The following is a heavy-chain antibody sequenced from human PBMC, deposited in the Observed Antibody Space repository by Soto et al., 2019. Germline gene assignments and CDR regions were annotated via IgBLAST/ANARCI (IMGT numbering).Heavy chain of an antibody. CDR2: IYSGGST. Sequence: WGSLRLSCAASGFTVSSNYMSWVRQAPGKGLEWVSVIYSGGSTYYADSVKGRFTISKDNSKNTRYLQMNSLRAEDTAVYYCARVISSGYPPLQVFDYWGQGTLVTVSS. CDR1: GFTVSSNY. D-gene: IGHD3-22*01. V-gene: IGHV3-53*01. CDR3: ARVISSGYPPLQVFDY. J-gene: IGHJ4*02.